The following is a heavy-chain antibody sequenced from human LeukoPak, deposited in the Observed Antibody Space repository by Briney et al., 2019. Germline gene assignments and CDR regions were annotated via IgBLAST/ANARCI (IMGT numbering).Heavy chain of an antibody. V-gene: IGHV1-24*01. CDR3: ARSLAGTVFED. D-gene: IGHD6-13*01. J-gene: IGHJ4*02. Sequence: GASVKVSCKVSGYTLTELSMHWVRQAPGKGLEWMGGIDPEDGETIYAQKFQGRVTMTEDTSTDTAYMELRSLRSDDTAVYYCARSLAGTVFEDWGQGTLVTVSS. CDR2: IDPEDGET. CDR1: GYTLTELS.